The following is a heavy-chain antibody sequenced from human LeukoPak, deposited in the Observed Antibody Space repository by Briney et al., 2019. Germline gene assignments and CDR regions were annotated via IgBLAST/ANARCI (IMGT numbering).Heavy chain of an antibody. Sequence: GGSLRLSCAASGFTFDDYTMHWVRQAPGKGLEWVSLISWDGGITYYADSVKGRFTISRDNAKNSLYLQMNSLRAEDTALYYCAKDIEKQQLTTGYYFDYWGQGTLVTVSS. CDR1: GFTFDDYT. CDR2: ISWDGGIT. J-gene: IGHJ4*02. D-gene: IGHD6-13*01. CDR3: AKDIEKQQLTTGYYFDY. V-gene: IGHV3-43*01.